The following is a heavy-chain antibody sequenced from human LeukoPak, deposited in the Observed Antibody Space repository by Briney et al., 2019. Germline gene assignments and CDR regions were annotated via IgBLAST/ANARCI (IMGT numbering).Heavy chain of an antibody. D-gene: IGHD6-13*01. CDR2: INPNSGGT. CDR1: GYTFTGYY. Sequence: ASVKVSCKASGYTFTGYYMHWVRQAPGQGLEWMGWINPNSGGTNYAQKFQGRVTMTRDTSISTAYMELSRLRSDDTAVYYCASGGAWGPYSSSWFGYYYYYMDVWGKGTTVTVSS. V-gene: IGHV1-2*02. CDR3: ASGGAWGPYSSSWFGYYYYYMDV. J-gene: IGHJ6*03.